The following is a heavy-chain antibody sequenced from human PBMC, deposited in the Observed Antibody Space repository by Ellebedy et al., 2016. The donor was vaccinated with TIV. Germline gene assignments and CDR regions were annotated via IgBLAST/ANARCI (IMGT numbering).Heavy chain of an antibody. CDR2: IYYSGST. V-gene: IGHV4-59*01. CDR3: ATSYDSSGYYDDDAFDI. CDR1: GGSISTYY. J-gene: IGHJ3*02. Sequence: MPGGSLRLSCTVSGGSISTYYWSWIRQPPGKGLEWIGYIYYSGSTKYNPSLKSRVTMSVATSKKQFSLNLSSVTAADTAVYYCATSYDSSGYYDDDAFDIWGQGTMVTVSS. D-gene: IGHD3-22*01.